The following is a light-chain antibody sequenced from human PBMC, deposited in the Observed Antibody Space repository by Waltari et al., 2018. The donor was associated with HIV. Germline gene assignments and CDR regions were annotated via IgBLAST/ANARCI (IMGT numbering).Light chain of an antibody. CDR1: QSLLFSSNKNNY. Sequence: DIVMTQSPDSLTVSLGERATINCKSSQSLLFSSNKNNYLAWYQQKPGQSPKLLIYWASTRQSGVPDRFSGSGSGTDFTLTIAGLQPEDVAVYFCQQYYSTPPTFGQGTKVEIK. CDR3: QQYYSTPPT. J-gene: IGKJ1*01. V-gene: IGKV4-1*01. CDR2: WAS.